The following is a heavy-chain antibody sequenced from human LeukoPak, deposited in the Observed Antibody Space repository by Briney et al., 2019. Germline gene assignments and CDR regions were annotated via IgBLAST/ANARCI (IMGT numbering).Heavy chain of an antibody. CDR1: GFPFSNYA. CDR3: AKEAWFWELALDR. CDR2: LNARATHP. J-gene: IGHJ5*02. Sequence: GGSLRLSCAVSGFPFSNYAMGWVRQAPGGGLEWVSVLNARATHPLYRGSVKGRFTISRDNPKNTLYLQMDRLRAEDTAVYYCAKEAWFWELALDRWGQGTLVTVS. V-gene: IGHV3-23*01. D-gene: IGHD3-10*01.